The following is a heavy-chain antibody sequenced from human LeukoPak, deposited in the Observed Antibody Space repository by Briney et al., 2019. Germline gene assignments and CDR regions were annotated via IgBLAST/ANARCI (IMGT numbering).Heavy chain of an antibody. J-gene: IGHJ4*02. D-gene: IGHD3-10*01. Sequence: GGSLRLSCAASGFTVSSNYMSWVRQAPGKGLEWVSVIYSGGSTYYADSVKGRFTISRDNSKNTLYLQMNSLRAEDTAVYYCARASYYYGSGSYLDYWGQGTLVPVSS. V-gene: IGHV3-53*01. CDR1: GFTVSSNY. CDR2: IYSGGST. CDR3: ARASYYYGSGSYLDY.